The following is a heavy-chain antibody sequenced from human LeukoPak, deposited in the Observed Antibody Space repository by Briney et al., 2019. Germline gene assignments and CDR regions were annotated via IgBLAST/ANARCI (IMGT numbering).Heavy chain of an antibody. Sequence: GGSLRVSCAASGFTFSSYGMHWVRQAPGKGLEWVAVIWYDGSNKYYADSVKGRFTISRDNSKNTLYLQMNSLRAEDTAVYYCARAKRRGISHLWGGGFYYYYGMDVWGQGTTVTVSS. J-gene: IGHJ6*02. V-gene: IGHV3-33*01. CDR1: GFTFSSYG. CDR2: IWYDGSNK. CDR3: ARAKRRGISHLWGGGFYYYYGMDV. D-gene: IGHD3-16*01.